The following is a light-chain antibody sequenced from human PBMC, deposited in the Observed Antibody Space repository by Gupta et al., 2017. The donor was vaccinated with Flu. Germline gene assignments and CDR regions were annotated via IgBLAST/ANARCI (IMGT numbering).Light chain of an antibody. CDR2: DAS. CDR3: HQDGNSPPWT. V-gene: IGKV3D-20*01. CDR1: QSVGGHY. J-gene: IGKJ2*02. Sequence: IVLTHSPSTLSLSPGERATLSCGASQSVGGHYLAWYQQKPGLAPRLLIYDASNRDTGIPDRYSGSGCGLDLTLTISRREPEDFAVYCCHQDGNSPPWTFGQGTKLEIK.